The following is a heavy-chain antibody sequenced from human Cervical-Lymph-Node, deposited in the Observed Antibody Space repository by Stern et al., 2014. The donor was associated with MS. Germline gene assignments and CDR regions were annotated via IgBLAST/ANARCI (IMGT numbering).Heavy chain of an antibody. V-gene: IGHV1-69*06. J-gene: IGHJ3*02. Sequence: VQLLQSGAEVKKPGSSVKVSCKASGGTFSSYAISWVRQAPGQGLEWMGGIIPFFGTANYAQKFQGRVTITADKSTSTAYMELSSLRSEDTAVYYCARGLRDDYVWGSFTDAFDIWGQGTMVTVSS. CDR3: ARGLRDDYVWGSFTDAFDI. CDR1: GGTFSSYA. CDR2: IIPFFGTA. D-gene: IGHD3-16*01.